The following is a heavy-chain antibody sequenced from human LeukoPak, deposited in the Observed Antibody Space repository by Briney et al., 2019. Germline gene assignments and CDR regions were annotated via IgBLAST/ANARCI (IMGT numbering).Heavy chain of an antibody. CDR2: IKQDGSEK. J-gene: IGHJ4*02. D-gene: IGHD3-10*01. CDR1: GFTFSNYW. CDR3: ARVWSYGFSFFDY. V-gene: IGHV3-7*01. Sequence: PGGSLRLSCAASGFTFSNYWMSWVRQAPGKGLEWVANIKQDGSEKYYVDSVKGRFTISRDNAKNSLYLQMYSLRAEDTAVYYCARVWSYGFSFFDYWGQGTLVTVSS.